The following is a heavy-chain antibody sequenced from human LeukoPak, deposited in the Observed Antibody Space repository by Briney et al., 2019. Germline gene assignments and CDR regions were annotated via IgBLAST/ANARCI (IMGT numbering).Heavy chain of an antibody. CDR1: GGSFSGYY. Sequence: PSETLSLTCAVYGGSFSGYYWSWIRHPPGKGLELIGEINHSGSTNYNPSLKSRVTISVDTSKNQFSLKLSSVTAADTAVYYCARGPFALYGSGSYYRIWGQGTLVTVSS. J-gene: IGHJ4*02. CDR3: ARGPFALYGSGSYYRI. V-gene: IGHV4-34*01. D-gene: IGHD3-10*01. CDR2: INHSGST.